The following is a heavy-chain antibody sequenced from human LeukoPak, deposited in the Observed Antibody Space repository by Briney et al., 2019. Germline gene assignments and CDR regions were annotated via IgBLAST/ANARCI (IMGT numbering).Heavy chain of an antibody. J-gene: IGHJ4*02. V-gene: IGHV3-74*01. CDR3: ARALEIGGNYFSPFDY. CDR2: INSDGSST. Sequence: PGGSLRLSCAASGFTFSSYAMSWVRQAPGKGLEWVSRINSDGSSTSNADFVKGRFTISRDNAKNTLYLQLKSLRAEDTAVYYCARALEIGGNYFSPFDYWGQGTLVTVSS. CDR1: GFTFSSYA. D-gene: IGHD1-26*01.